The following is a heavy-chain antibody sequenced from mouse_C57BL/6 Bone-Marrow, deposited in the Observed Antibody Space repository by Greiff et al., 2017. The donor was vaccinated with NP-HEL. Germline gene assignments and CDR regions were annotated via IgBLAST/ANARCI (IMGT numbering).Heavy chain of an antibody. V-gene: IGHV1-4*01. CDR3: ARLWLLTIAY. D-gene: IGHD2-3*01. CDR1: GYTFTSYT. J-gene: IGHJ3*01. Sequence: VKLVESGAELARPGASVKMSCKASGYTFTSYTMHWVKQRPGQGLEWIGYINPSSGYTKYNQKLKDKATLTADKSSSKAYMQLSRLTSEASAVYYCARLWLLTIAYWGQGTLVTVSA. CDR2: INPSSGYT.